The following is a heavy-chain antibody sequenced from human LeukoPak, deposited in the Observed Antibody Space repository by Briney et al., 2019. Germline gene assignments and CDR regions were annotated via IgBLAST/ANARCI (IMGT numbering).Heavy chain of an antibody. CDR2: MYYSGST. D-gene: IGHD3-22*01. CDR1: GGSISSGDYY. V-gene: IGHV4-30-4*01. Sequence: SETLSLTCTVSGGSISSGDYYWSWIRQPPGKGLEWIAYMYYSGSTYYNPSLKSRVTMSADTSKNQLSLKLSSVTAADTAVYYCARLYYYDSRIDPWGQGILVTVSS. CDR3: ARLYYYDSRIDP. J-gene: IGHJ5*02.